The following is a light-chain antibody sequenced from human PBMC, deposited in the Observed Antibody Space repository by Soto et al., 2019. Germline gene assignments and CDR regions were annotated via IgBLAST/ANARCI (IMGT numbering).Light chain of an antibody. CDR3: CSFAGGLFV. J-gene: IGLJ1*01. CDR1: SINVGSHNY. V-gene: IGLV2-11*01. Sequence: HSALTQPRSMSAPPAHAVTISCTGTSINVGSHNYVSWYQQHPGKAPKLIITDVSKRPSGVPDRFSGSKSGITASLTISGLQAEDEADYYCCSFAGGLFVFGAGTKVTVL. CDR2: DVS.